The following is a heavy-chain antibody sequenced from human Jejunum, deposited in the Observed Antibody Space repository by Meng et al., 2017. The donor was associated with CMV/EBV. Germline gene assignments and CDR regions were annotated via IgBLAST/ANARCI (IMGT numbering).Heavy chain of an antibody. CDR2: ITSSSSYI. CDR3: VREDSNYEGGDWFDP. J-gene: IGHJ5*02. V-gene: IGHV3-21*01. D-gene: IGHD4-11*01. Sequence: FTFSSYSMHWVRQAPGKGLEWVSFITSSSSYIYNADSVKGRFTISRDNAKNSLYLQMNSLRAEDTAVYYCVREDSNYEGGDWFDPWGQGTLVTVSS. CDR1: FTFSSYS.